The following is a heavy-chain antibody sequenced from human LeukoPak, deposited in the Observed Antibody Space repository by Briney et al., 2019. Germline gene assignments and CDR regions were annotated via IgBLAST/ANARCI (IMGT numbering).Heavy chain of an antibody. V-gene: IGHV1-69*04. Sequence: SVKVSCKASGDKFSAYVFTWVRQAPGQGLEWMGRIIPIVGVTKYAQRVQGRITITADISTTTAYMELTSLRSGDSAVYYCVRSWGTYVDVLSEQFYYGMDVWGQGTTVTVSS. CDR3: VRSWGTYVDVLSEQFYYGMDV. J-gene: IGHJ6*02. CDR2: IIPIVGVT. CDR1: GDKFSAYV. D-gene: IGHD3-9*01.